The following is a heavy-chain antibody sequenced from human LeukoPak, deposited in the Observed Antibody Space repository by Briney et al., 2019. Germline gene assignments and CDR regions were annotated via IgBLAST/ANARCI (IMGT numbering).Heavy chain of an antibody. V-gene: IGHV4-59*01. D-gene: IGHD3-22*01. J-gene: IGHJ4*02. CDR2: IYYSGST. Sequence: SETLSLTCTVSGGSISSYYWSWIRQPPGKGLEWIGYIYYSGSTNYNPSLKSRVTISVDTSKNQFSLKLSSVTAADTAVYYCARENPSGYYNRPIDYWGQGTLVTVSS. CDR3: ARENPSGYYNRPIDY. CDR1: GGSISSYY.